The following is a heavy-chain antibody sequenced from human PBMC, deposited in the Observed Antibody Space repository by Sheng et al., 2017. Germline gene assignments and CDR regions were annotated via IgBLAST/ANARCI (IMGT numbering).Heavy chain of an antibody. CDR3: ARDLGYIYGYHYYDP. V-gene: IGHV1-69*13. Sequence: QVHLVQSGAEVKKPGSSVKVSCKASGDTFNTLSLNWVRQAPGQSPQWMGGIIPLIETPNYARRFQARVTITADGSTRTVYMELSSLRYDDTGIYYCARDLGYIYGYHYYDPWGQGTLVTVTS. J-gene: IGHJ5*02. CDR2: IIPLIETP. D-gene: IGHD5-18*01. CDR1: GDTFNTLS.